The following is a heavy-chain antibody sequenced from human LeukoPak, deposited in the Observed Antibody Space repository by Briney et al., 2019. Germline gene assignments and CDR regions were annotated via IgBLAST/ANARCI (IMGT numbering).Heavy chain of an antibody. V-gene: IGHV1-69*05. J-gene: IGHJ4*02. CDR2: IIPIFGTA. D-gene: IGHD3-3*01. CDR1: GGTFSSYA. Sequence: GASVKVSCKASGGTFSSYAISWVRQAPGQGLEWMGGIIPIFGTANYAQKFQGRVTITTDESTSTAYMELSSLRSEDTAVYYCARGLWSGSFNFDYWGQGTLVTVSS. CDR3: ARGLWSGSFNFDY.